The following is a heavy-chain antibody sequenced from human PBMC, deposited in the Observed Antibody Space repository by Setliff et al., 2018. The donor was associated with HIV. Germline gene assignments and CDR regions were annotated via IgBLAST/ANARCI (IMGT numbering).Heavy chain of an antibody. CDR1: GSSISNGYY. V-gene: IGHV4-38-2*01. CDR3: ARIFGDQGYYYGMDV. D-gene: IGHD3-3*01. CDR2: IYYSGSI. Sequence: SETLSLTCAVSGSSISNGYYWGWIQQPPGKGLEWIGYIYYSGSINYNPSLKSRVTISVDTSKNQFSLKLSSVIAADTAVYYCARIFGDQGYYYGMDVWGQGTTVTVSS. J-gene: IGHJ6*02.